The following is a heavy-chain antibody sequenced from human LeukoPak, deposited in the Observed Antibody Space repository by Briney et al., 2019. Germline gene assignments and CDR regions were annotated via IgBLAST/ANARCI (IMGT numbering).Heavy chain of an antibody. CDR1: GGSISTYF. CDR2: IYYSGST. V-gene: IGHV4-59*01. J-gene: IGHJ4*02. Sequence: PSETLSLTCTVSGGSISTYFWSWIRQPPGKGLEWIGYIYYSGSTNYNPSLKSRVTISVDTSKNQFSLKLSSVAAADTAVYYCARVDTAMANDYWGQGTLVTVSS. D-gene: IGHD5-18*01. CDR3: ARVDTAMANDY.